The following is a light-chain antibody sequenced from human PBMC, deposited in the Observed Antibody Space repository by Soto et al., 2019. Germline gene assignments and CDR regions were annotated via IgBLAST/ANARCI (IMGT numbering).Light chain of an antibody. V-gene: IGKV3-15*01. J-gene: IGKJ5*01. CDR2: GAS. CDR1: HSVSSY. Sequence: LYETPAQRATLSFRASHSVSSYFACYQQKPAQAPRLLIYGASTRSTGIPARFSGSGSGTEFTLTIISRLPAEYSVYYCHQYNNRSPITFGQGTRLEIK. CDR3: HQYNNRSPIT.